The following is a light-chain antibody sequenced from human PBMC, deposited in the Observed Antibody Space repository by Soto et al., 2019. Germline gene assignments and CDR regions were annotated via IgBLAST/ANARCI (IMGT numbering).Light chain of an antibody. Sequence: DIPMTQSPSSLSASPGERATITCRASQSISIYVNWYQLKPGKAPNLLMYGASYLKSGVTTRVSGRGSGTEFTLTISSLQPDDLATYYGQHYKCYSEAFGQGTKVDIK. J-gene: IGKJ1*01. CDR3: QHYKCYSEA. V-gene: IGKV1-39*01. CDR1: QSISIY. CDR2: GAS.